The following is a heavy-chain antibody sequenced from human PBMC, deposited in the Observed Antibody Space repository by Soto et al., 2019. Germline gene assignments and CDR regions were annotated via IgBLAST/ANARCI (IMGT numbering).Heavy chain of an antibody. J-gene: IGHJ4*02. CDR2: ISGSGGTT. CDR1: GFTFSTYP. V-gene: IGHV3-23*01. Sequence: LEAGGGLVQPGGSLRLSCAASGFTFSTYPMSWVRQAPGKGLEWVSGISGSGGTTYYADSVRGRFTISRDNSGNTLFLQVNSLTAEDTAVYYCAKQNCAGGVDYFGQGSLVTVSS. D-gene: IGHD3-10*02. CDR3: AKQNCAGGVDY.